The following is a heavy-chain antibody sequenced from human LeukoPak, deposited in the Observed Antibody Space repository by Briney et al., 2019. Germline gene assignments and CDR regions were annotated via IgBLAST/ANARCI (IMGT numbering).Heavy chain of an antibody. Sequence: SETLSLTCTVSGGSISTYYWNWIRQPPGKGLEWIGYIYHSGSTNYNPSLQSRVTISVDTSKNQFSLNLNSVTAADAAVYYCARGGAARLHFQNWGQGTLGTVSS. CDR1: GGSISTYY. CDR2: IYHSGST. D-gene: IGHD6-6*01. J-gene: IGHJ1*01. CDR3: ARGGAARLHFQN. V-gene: IGHV4-59*01.